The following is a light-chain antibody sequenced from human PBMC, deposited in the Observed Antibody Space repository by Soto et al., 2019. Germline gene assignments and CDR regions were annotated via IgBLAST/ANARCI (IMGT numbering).Light chain of an antibody. J-gene: IGKJ3*01. CDR1: QDIGYY. Sequence: DIQMAQSPSSLSASVGDRVIITCQASQDIGYYLSWYQQRPGKAPKLLIFDASNLETGVPSRFSGSGSGTHFTFTVSSLQPEDVAKYYCQQHHSLPLTFGPGTKLEIK. CDR2: DAS. V-gene: IGKV1-33*01. CDR3: QQHHSLPLT.